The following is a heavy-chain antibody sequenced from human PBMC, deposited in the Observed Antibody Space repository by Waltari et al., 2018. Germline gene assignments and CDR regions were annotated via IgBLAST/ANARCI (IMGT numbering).Heavy chain of an antibody. CDR1: GGSISSYY. V-gene: IGHV4-4*07. Sequence: QVQLQESGPGLVKPSETLTLTCTVSGGSISSYYWSWIRQPAGKGLEWIGRIYPSGSTNYNPSLKSQVTMSVDTSKNQFSLKLSSVTAADTAVYYCARHRQHNLEFDPWGQGTLVTVSS. CDR2: IYPSGST. CDR3: ARHRQHNLEFDP. J-gene: IGHJ5*02. D-gene: IGHD3-3*01.